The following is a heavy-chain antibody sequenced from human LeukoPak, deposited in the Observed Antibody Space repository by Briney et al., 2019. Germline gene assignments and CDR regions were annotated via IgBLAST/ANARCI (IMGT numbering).Heavy chain of an antibody. CDR2: IGAAGAHT. V-gene: IGHV3-64*02. CDR3: ARELGGTKTGGFDI. J-gene: IGHJ3*02. Sequence: PGGSRRLSCAASGFRFSYHDMHWVRQAPGKGQEFVSSIGAAGAHTFYADSVKGRFTISRDNFQSTMYLQMDGLRPEDSAVYYCARELGGTKTGGFDIWGQGTVVTVSS. CDR1: GFRFSYHD. D-gene: IGHD1-14*01.